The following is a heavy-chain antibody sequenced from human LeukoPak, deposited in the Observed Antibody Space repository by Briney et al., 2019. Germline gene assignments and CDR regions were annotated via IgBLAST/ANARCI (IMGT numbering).Heavy chain of an antibody. D-gene: IGHD1-1*01. J-gene: IGHJ4*02. CDR3: ARELSVEGTWYYFDY. Sequence: GGSLRLSCAASGFTFSSYSMNWVRQAPGKGLEWASSISSSSSYIYYADSVKGRFTISRDNAKNSLYLQMNSLRAEDTAVYYCARELSVEGTWYYFDYWGQGTLVTVSS. V-gene: IGHV3-21*01. CDR1: GFTFSSYS. CDR2: ISSSSSYI.